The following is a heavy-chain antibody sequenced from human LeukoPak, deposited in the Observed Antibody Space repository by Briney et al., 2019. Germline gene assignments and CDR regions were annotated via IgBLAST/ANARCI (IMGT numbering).Heavy chain of an antibody. CDR2: IRYDGSNK. Sequence: PGGSLRLSCAASGFTFSSYGMHWVRQAQGKVLGWVAVIRYDGSNKYYADSVKGRFTISRDNSKNTLYLQMNSLRAEDTAVYYCAKSGIVATISLDYWGQGTLVTVSS. CDR3: AKSGIVATISLDY. J-gene: IGHJ4*02. V-gene: IGHV3-30*02. CDR1: GFTFSSYG. D-gene: IGHD5-12*01.